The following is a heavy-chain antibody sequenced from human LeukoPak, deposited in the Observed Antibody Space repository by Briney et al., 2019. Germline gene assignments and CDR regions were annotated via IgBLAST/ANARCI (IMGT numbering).Heavy chain of an antibody. Sequence: MTGGSLRLSCAASGSAFSDFTMSWVRQAPGQGLEWVSSISSSSTYINYADSLKGRFTVSRDNAKNSVYLQMNSLRVEDTAMYYCATISSPLDYWGQGTLVTVSS. V-gene: IGHV3-21*03. CDR1: GSAFSDFT. CDR3: ATISSPLDY. D-gene: IGHD2-15*01. CDR2: ISSSSTYI. J-gene: IGHJ4*02.